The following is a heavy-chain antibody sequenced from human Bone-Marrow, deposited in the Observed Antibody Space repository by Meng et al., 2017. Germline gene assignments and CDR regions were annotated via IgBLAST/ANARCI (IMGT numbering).Heavy chain of an antibody. V-gene: IGHV4-4*02. J-gene: IGHJ4*02. CDR1: GDSISRSNW. CDR3: ARKAVAGNFDY. Sequence: QVELQESGPGLRKASGSLSRTCAVSGDSISRSNWWSWVRQPPGKGLEWIGESYHSGNTNYNASLKSRVTLSIDKSKNQFSLKLSSVTAADTAVYYCARKAVAGNFDYWGQGTLVTVSS. D-gene: IGHD6-13*01. CDR2: SYHSGNT.